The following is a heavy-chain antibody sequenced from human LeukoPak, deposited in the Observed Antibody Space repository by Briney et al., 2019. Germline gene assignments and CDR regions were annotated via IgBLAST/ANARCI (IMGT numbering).Heavy chain of an antibody. Sequence: PGGSLRLSCAASGFTFSSYGMHWVRQAPGKGLEWVAVIWYDGSKKYYADSVKGRFTISRDNSKNTLYLQMNSLRAEDTAVYYCAKKGAVGIAAAAFDYWGQGTLVTVSS. J-gene: IGHJ4*02. CDR2: IWYDGSKK. CDR1: GFTFSSYG. V-gene: IGHV3-30*02. D-gene: IGHD6-13*01. CDR3: AKKGAVGIAAAAFDY.